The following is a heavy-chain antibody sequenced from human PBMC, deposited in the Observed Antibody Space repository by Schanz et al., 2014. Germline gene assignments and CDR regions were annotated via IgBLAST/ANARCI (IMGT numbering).Heavy chain of an antibody. CDR3: VRDGRDHDAFDM. Sequence: EVQVVESGGGLVKPGGSLRLSCAASEFIFSTYSMNWVRQAPGKGLEWVSSISSSNNYIYYSDSVKGRFSISRDNAKNSLYLQMSSLTADDTAVYYCVRDGRDHDAFDMGGQGTMVTVSS. J-gene: IGHJ3*02. CDR1: EFIFSTYS. CDR2: ISSSNNYI. V-gene: IGHV3-21*02.